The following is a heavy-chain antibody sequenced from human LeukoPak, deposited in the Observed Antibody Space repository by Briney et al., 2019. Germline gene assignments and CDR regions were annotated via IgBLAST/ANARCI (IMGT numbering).Heavy chain of an antibody. D-gene: IGHD3-22*01. CDR1: GFTFDDYA. V-gene: IGHV3-9*01. J-gene: IGHJ4*02. CDR3: AKDRGSVIGPFDY. Sequence: GRPLRLSCAASGFTFDDYAMHWVRQAPGKGLEWVSGISWNSGSIGYADSVKGRFTISRDNAKNSLYLQMNSLRAEDTALYYCAKDRGSVIGPFDYWGQGTLVTVSS. CDR2: ISWNSGSI.